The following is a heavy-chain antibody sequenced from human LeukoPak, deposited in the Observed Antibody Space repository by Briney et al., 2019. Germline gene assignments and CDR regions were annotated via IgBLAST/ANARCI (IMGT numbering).Heavy chain of an antibody. D-gene: IGHD2-15*01. V-gene: IGHV3-7*01. CDR3: ARGDMWAFDM. Sequence: GGSLRLSCAASGFIFSHYWMSWVRQAPGKGLEWVANIKPDGTEKYYVDSVKGRFTISRDNAKNSLYLLMDSLRAEDTAVYYCARGDMWAFDMWGQGTVVTVSS. J-gene: IGHJ3*02. CDR1: GFIFSHYW. CDR2: IKPDGTEK.